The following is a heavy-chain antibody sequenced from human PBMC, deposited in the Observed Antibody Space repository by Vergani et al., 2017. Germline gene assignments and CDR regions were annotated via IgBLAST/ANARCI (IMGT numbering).Heavy chain of an antibody. Sequence: VLLQEPGPGLVRPSETLSLTCSVSGTSIDSFYWSWIRQSPGKGLEWIGYVFRNGNVNYNPSFNFRVSIDTSNNELSLRVTSVTAADTAVYYCARDCGGEWYFDLWGRGATVTVSS. J-gene: IGHJ2*01. CDR1: GTSIDSFY. D-gene: IGHD4-23*01. CDR3: ARDCGGEWYFDL. CDR2: VFRNGNV. V-gene: IGHV4-4*08.